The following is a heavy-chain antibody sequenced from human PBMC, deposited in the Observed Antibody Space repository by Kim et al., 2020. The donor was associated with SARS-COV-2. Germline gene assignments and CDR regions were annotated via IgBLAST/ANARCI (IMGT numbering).Heavy chain of an antibody. V-gene: IGHV1-2*02. CDR3: ARVGSGSSPFDS. CDR2: INPNSGGT. CDR1: GYTFTGYY. J-gene: IGHJ4*02. Sequence: ASVKVSCKASGYTFTGYYMHWVRQAPGQGLEWMGWINPNSGGTNYAQKFQGRVSMTRDTSISTAYMELSSLRSDDTAVYFCARVGSGSSPFDSWGKGTLVTVSS. D-gene: IGHD1-26*01.